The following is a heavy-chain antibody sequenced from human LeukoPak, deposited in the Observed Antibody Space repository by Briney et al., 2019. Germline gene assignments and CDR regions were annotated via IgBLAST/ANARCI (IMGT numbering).Heavy chain of an antibody. CDR2: IYYSGST. V-gene: IGHV4-59*01. CDR1: GGSISSYY. D-gene: IGHD1-26*01. Sequence: PSETLSLTCTVSGGSISSYYWSWIRQPPGKGLEWIGYIYYSGSTNYNPSLKSRVTISVDTSKNQFSLKLSSVTAADTAVYYCARDCGGSYPGYFDLWGRGTLVTVSS. CDR3: ARDCGGSYPGYFDL. J-gene: IGHJ2*01.